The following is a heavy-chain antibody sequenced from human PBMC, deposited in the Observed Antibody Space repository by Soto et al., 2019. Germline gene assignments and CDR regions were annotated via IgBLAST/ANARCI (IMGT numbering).Heavy chain of an antibody. V-gene: IGHV3-30-3*01. CDR1: GFTFSAYA. CDR2: ISSDGSNK. CDR3: MFLGTGLLFDY. J-gene: IGHJ4*02. Sequence: PGVSLRLSCVGCGFTFSAYALHWVRQAPGKGLEWVGGISSDGSNKNYADSVKGRFTISRDNSKYTLSLQMDSLRAEDTAIYYCMFLGTGLLFDYWGQGTLVTVSS. D-gene: IGHD3-9*01.